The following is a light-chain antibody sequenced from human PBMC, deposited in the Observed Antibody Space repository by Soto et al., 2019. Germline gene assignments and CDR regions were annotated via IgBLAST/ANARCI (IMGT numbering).Light chain of an antibody. CDR1: QYVDYNY. CDR3: QQYGRSPLT. CDR2: GVS. J-gene: IGKJ4*01. Sequence: EIVLTQSPGTVSLSPGDRATLSCRASQYVDYNYLAWYQQKPGQAPRLLIYGVSTRAAGISDRFSGSGSGTDFTLTISRLEPEDFAVYHCQQYGRSPLTFXGGTKVDIK. V-gene: IGKV3-20*01.